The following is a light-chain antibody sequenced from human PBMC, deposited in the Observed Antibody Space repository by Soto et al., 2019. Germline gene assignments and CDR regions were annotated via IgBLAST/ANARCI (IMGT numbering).Light chain of an antibody. CDR1: QYIDNH. V-gene: IGKV1-27*01. Sequence: DIPMTQSPSSLSASVGDRVSITCRESQYIDNHLAWYQQKAGKGPKLLIFGAFTLQSGVPSRFSGSGSGTDFTLTISSLQPEDVATYYCQTYDKAPWTFGPGTKV. J-gene: IGKJ1*01. CDR3: QTYDKAPWT. CDR2: GAF.